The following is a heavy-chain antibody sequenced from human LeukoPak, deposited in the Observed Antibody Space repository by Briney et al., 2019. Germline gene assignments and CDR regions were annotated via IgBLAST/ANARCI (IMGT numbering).Heavy chain of an antibody. CDR3: ARLRGYSYGYHFDY. CDR2: IYSGGST. Sequence: PGGSLRLPRAASVFTVSSNYMSWVRQAPGKGLQWVSVIYSGGSTYYADSVKGRFTISRDNYKNTLYLQMNSLRAENTAVYYCARLRGYSYGYHFDYSGQGTLVTVSS. V-gene: IGHV3-66*01. D-gene: IGHD5-18*01. CDR1: VFTVSSNY. J-gene: IGHJ4*02.